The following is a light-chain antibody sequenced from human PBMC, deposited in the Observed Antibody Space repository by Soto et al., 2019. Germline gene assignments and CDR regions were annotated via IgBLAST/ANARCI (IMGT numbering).Light chain of an antibody. V-gene: IGKV1-39*01. CDR3: QQSYSTLLT. CDR1: QSISSY. Sequence: DIQMTQSPSSLSASVGDRVTITCRASQSISSYLYWYQQKPGKAPKLLIYAASSLQSGVPSRFSGSGSGTDFTLTISSLQPEDFATYYCQQSYSTLLTFGGGTKVGIK. CDR2: AAS. J-gene: IGKJ4*01.